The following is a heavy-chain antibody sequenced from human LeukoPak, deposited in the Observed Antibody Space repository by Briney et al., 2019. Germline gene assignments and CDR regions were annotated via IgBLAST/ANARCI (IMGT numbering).Heavy chain of an antibody. Sequence: PGGSLRLSCAASGFTFSSHWMSWVRQAPGKGLEWVANIKEDGSEIYYVDSVKGRFTISRDNAKNSLYLQMNSLRAEDTALYYCTRRGYGYWGRGTLVTVSS. D-gene: IGHD4-17*01. CDR1: GFTFSSHW. CDR3: TRRGYGY. CDR2: IKEDGSEI. V-gene: IGHV3-7*01. J-gene: IGHJ4*02.